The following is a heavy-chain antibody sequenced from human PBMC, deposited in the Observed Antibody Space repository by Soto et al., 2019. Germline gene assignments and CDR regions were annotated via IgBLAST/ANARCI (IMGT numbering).Heavy chain of an antibody. CDR1: GFTFTTYT. CDR3: SREPVHSYYYMDF. J-gene: IGHJ6*03. V-gene: IGHV3-23*01. Sequence: PGGSLRLSCAASGFTFTTYTMSWVRQAPGKGLEWVSVISGSGGRPSYADSVQGRFIISRDNPKSTLYLQMNSLRAEDTAIYYFSREPVHSYYYMDFWGKGIMVTVFS. CDR2: ISGSGGRP.